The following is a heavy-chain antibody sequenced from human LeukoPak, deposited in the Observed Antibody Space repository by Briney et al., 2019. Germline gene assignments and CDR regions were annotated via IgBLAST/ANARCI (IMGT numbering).Heavy chain of an antibody. D-gene: IGHD6-13*01. V-gene: IGHV3-48*01. J-gene: IGHJ4*02. CDR2: ISSSSTTI. Sequence: GGSLRLSCAAAGFTFSSYTMNWVRQAPGKGLEWVSYISSSSTTIYYADSVKGRFTISRDNAKNSLYLQMNSLTAEDTAVYYCARDPTAAGKEYYFDYWGQGTLVTVSS. CDR1: GFTFSSYT. CDR3: ARDPTAAGKEYYFDY.